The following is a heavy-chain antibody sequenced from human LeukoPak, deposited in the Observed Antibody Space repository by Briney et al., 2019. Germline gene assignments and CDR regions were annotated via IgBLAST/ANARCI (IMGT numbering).Heavy chain of an antibody. CDR1: GFTFSSYA. J-gene: IGHJ6*03. D-gene: IGHD3-3*01. CDR3: ARDGGQWSGCYIYYYYMDV. V-gene: IGHV3-64*01. Sequence: GGSLRLSCAASGFTFSSYAMHWVRQAPGKGLEYVSAISSNGGSTYYANSVKGRFTISRDNSKNTLYLQMGSLRAEDMAVYYCARDGGQWSGCYIYYYYMDVWGKGTTVTVSS. CDR2: ISSNGGST.